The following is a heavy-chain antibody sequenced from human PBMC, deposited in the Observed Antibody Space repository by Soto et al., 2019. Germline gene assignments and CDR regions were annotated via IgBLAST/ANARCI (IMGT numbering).Heavy chain of an antibody. V-gene: IGHV4-31*03. D-gene: IGHD3-10*01. Sequence: SETLSLTCTVSGGSISSGGYYWSWIRQHPGKGLEWIGYIYYSGSTYYNPSLKSRVTISVDTSKNQFSLKLSSVTAADTAVYYCASHPPPPVLLWFGELSPFIDWGQGTLVTVSS. CDR2: IYYSGST. J-gene: IGHJ4*02. CDR1: GGSISSGGYY. CDR3: ASHPPPPVLLWFGELSPFID.